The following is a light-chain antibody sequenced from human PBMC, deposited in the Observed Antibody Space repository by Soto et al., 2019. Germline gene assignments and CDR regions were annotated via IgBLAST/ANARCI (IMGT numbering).Light chain of an antibody. CDR3: HVWDHSSAHANVG. J-gene: IGLJ2*01. V-gene: IGLV3-21*02. CDR1: NLRIKS. CDR2: DDR. Sequence: SYELTQPPSVSGAPGQTARITCGGTNLRIKSVHWYQQKPGQAPVLVVYDDRDRPSGIPERFSGSKSGNTATLTISGVEAGDEADYYWHVWDHSSAHANVGFGGGTKVTVL.